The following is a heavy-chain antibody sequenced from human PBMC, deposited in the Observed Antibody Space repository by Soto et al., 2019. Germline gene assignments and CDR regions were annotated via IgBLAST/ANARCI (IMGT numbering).Heavy chain of an antibody. CDR3: ARGDGSGSTKGLIDY. J-gene: IGHJ4*01. CDR2: IDHSGST. CDR1: GGSFRGYY. Sequence: PSETLSLTCAVCGGSFRGYYWTWIRQPPGKGLEWIGEIDHSGSTNDNPSLRSRLAISVDTSKNQFSLRLTSVTAADTALYFCARGDGSGSTKGLIDYWGHGNLVTVSS. V-gene: IGHV4-34*01. D-gene: IGHD3-10*01.